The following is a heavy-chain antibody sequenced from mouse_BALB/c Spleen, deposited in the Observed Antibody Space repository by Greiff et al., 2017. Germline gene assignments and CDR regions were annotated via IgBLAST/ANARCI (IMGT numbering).Heavy chain of an antibody. D-gene: IGHD2-10*02. CDR1: GYTFTSYW. J-gene: IGHJ2*01. CDR2: INPSNGRT. CDR3: AVLVWDFDY. Sequence: QVQLQQPGAGLVKPGASVKLSCTASGYTFTSYWMHWVKQRPGQGLEWIGEINPSNGRTNYSEKFKSKATLTVDKSSSTAYMQLSSLTSEDSAVYYSAVLVWDFDYWGQGTTLTVSS. V-gene: IGHV1S81*02.